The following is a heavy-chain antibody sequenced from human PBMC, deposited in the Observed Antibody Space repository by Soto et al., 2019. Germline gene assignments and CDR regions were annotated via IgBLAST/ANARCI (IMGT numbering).Heavy chain of an antibody. CDR2: ISGTGTST. CDR1: GFIFTNAW. CDR3: AKDQGYANGWSRRYALDV. V-gene: IGHV3-23*01. J-gene: IGHJ6*02. D-gene: IGHD6-19*01. Sequence: PGGSLRLSCAASGFIFTNAWMSWVRQAPGRGVEWVSTISGTGTSTYYADSVRGRFTISRDNSKNTLFLQMNGLRAEDTAIYYCAKDQGYANGWSRRYALDVWGQGTTVTVSS.